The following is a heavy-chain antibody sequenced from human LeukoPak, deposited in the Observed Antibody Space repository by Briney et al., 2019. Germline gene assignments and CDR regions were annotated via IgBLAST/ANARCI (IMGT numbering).Heavy chain of an antibody. CDR3: AKGVGYCSGGSCQQFDY. CDR2: ISYDGSNK. J-gene: IGHJ4*02. CDR1: GFTFSSYA. D-gene: IGHD2-15*01. V-gene: IGHV3-30*04. Sequence: PGRSLRLSCAASGFTFSSYAMHWVRQAPGKGLEWVAVISYDGSNKYYADSVKGRFTISRDNSKNTLYLQMNSLRAEDTAVYYCAKGVGYCSGGSCQQFDYWGQGTLVTVSS.